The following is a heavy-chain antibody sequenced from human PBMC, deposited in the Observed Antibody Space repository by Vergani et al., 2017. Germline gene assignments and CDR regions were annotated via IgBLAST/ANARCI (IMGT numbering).Heavy chain of an antibody. CDR2: IYYSGST. Sequence: QVQLQESGPGLVKPSETLSLTCTVSGGSISSYYWSWIRQPPGKGLEWIGYIYYSGSTNYNTSLKSRVTISVDTSKNQFSLKLSSVTAADTAVSYCARVSYYYYMDVWGKGTTVTVSS. CDR1: GGSISSYY. D-gene: IGHD2/OR15-2a*01. J-gene: IGHJ6*03. CDR3: ARVSYYYYMDV. V-gene: IGHV4-59*01.